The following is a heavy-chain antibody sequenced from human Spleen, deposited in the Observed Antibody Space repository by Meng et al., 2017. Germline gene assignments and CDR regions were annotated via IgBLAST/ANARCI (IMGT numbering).Heavy chain of an antibody. CDR1: GYTFTSYA. V-gene: IGHV1-3*01. D-gene: IGHD3-10*01. CDR2: INAGNGNT. Sequence: ASVKVSCKASGYTFTSYAMHWVRQAPGQRLEWMGWINAGNGNTKYSQKFQGRVTITRDTSASTAYMELSSLRSEDTAVYYCARDQESPQLLWFGDPRYGMDVWGQGTTVTVSS. J-gene: IGHJ6*02. CDR3: ARDQESPQLLWFGDPRYGMDV.